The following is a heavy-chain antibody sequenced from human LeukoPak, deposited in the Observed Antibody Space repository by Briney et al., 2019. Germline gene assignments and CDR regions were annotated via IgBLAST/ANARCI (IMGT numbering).Heavy chain of an antibody. CDR2: ISAYNGNT. CDR1: GYTFTSYG. CDR3: ARGGVPAANYYYYYMDV. V-gene: IGHV1-18*01. Sequence: ASVKVSCKASGYTFTSYGISWVRQAPGQGLEWMGWISAYNGNTNYAQKLQGRVTITTDTSTSTAYMELRSLRSDDTAVYYCARGGVPAANYYYYYMDVWGKGTTVTVSS. D-gene: IGHD2-2*01. J-gene: IGHJ6*03.